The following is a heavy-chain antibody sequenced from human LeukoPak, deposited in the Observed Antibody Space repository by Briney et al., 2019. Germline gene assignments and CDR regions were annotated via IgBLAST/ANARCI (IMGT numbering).Heavy chain of an antibody. CDR1: GFTFSNYA. CDR2: LSGRGDSK. J-gene: IGHJ4*02. CDR3: AKEARSSGGTDYFDF. V-gene: IGHV3-23*01. D-gene: IGHD6-19*01. Sequence: GGSLRLSCEASGFTFSNYAMSWVRQAPGKGLEWVSGLSGRGDSKYYADSVKGRFTISRDSSKNALYLQMDSLRAEDTAVYYCAKEARSSGGTDYFDFWGQGTLVTVSS.